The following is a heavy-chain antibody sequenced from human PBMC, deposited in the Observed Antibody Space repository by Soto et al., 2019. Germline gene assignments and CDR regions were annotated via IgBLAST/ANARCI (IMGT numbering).Heavy chain of an antibody. CDR1: GFIFSNYV. J-gene: IGHJ4*02. Sequence: QVQLVESGGGVVHPGRSLRLSCAASGFIFSNYVMYWVRQAPGKGLEWVAFMSYDGTTKSYADSVKCRFTISRDNSQNTLYLQMNSLRPEDTGVYYCAREVLWSRYFDYWGQGTLVTVSS. D-gene: IGHD3-10*01. CDR2: MSYDGTTK. V-gene: IGHV3-30-3*01. CDR3: AREVLWSRYFDY.